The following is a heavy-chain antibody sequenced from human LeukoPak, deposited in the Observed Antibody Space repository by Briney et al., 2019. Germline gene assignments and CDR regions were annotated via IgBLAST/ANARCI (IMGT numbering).Heavy chain of an antibody. CDR2: IIPILGIA. J-gene: IGHJ5*02. V-gene: IGHV1-69*04. Sequence: GSSVKVSCKASGGTFSSYTISWVRQAPGQGLEWMGRIIPILGIANYAQKFQGRVTITADKSTSTASMELSSLRSEDTAVYYCARDEPSDHWFDPWGQGTLVTVSS. CDR3: ARDEPSDHWFDP. CDR1: GGTFSSYT. D-gene: IGHD1-14*01.